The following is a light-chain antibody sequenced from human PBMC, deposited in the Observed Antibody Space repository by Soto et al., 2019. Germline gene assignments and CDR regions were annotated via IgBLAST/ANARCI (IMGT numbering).Light chain of an antibody. CDR2: GAS. Sequence: DIVLTQSPGTLSLSPGERVTLACRASQSVDSTFLAWYQQNPGQAPRLLVYGASIRATAIPDRFSGSGSGTDFTLSIRRLEPEDFAVYYCQQYDSSRTFGQGTKVEMK. CDR3: QQYDSSRT. J-gene: IGKJ1*01. V-gene: IGKV3-20*01. CDR1: QSVDSTF.